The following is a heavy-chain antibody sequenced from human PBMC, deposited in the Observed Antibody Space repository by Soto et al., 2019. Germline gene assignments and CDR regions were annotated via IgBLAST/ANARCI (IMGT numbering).Heavy chain of an antibody. CDR3: ARGPGYDYVERSVWFDY. CDR1: GGSISSGGYY. Sequence: QVQLQESGPGLVKPSQTLSLTCTVSGGSISSGGYYWSWIRQHPGKGLEWIGYIYYSGSTYYNPSLKSRVTISVDTSENQFSLKLSSVTAADTAVYYCARGPGYDYVERSVWFDYWGQGTLVTVSS. CDR2: IYYSGST. J-gene: IGHJ4*02. V-gene: IGHV4-31*03. D-gene: IGHD5-12*01.